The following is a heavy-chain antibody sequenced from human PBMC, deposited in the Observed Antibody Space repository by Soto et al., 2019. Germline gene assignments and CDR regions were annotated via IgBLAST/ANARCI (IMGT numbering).Heavy chain of an antibody. V-gene: IGHV1-69*01. Sequence: QVPLVQSGAEVKKPGSSVKVSCKASGGTFSSYAISWVRQAPGQGLEWMGGIIPIVGTANYAQKFQGRGTITPDQSIRKAYTDTSALSSADTAVSCFAGDDNPDTNCGVVIGSDYYGIEVWGHGTTVTVSS. CDR1: GGTFSSYA. D-gene: IGHD3-3*01. J-gene: IGHJ6*01. CDR3: AGDDNPDTNCGVVIGSDYYGIEV. CDR2: IIPIVGTA.